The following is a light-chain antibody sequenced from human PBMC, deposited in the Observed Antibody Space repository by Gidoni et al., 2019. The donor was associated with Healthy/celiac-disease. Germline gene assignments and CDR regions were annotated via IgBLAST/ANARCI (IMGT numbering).Light chain of an antibody. CDR2: SNN. V-gene: IGLV1-44*01. CDR1: SSNIGSNT. Sequence: QSVLTQPPSASGTPGQRVTISCSGSSSNIGSNTVNWYQQLPGTAPKLLIYSNNQRPSGVPGRFSGSKSGTSASLAISGLQSEDEADYYCAAWDDSLNGPVVFGGGTKLTVL. CDR3: AAWDDSLNGPVV. J-gene: IGLJ2*01.